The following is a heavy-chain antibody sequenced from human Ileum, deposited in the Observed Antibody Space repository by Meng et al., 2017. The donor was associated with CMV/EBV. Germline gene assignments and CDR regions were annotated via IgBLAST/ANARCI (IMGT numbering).Heavy chain of an antibody. D-gene: IGHD2-15*01. V-gene: IGHV1-18*01. J-gene: IGHJ5*02. CDR3: ARSGGYCSGGSCPDA. CDR2: ISAYNGNT. Sequence: QIQRVQSGAEVKKPGASVTVPCKASGYTFTSYDISWVRQAPGQGLEWLGWISAYNGNTTYAQKLQGRVTMTTDTSTTTAYMELRSLRSDDTAVYYCARSGGYCSGGSCPDAWGQGTLVTASS. CDR1: GYTFTSYD.